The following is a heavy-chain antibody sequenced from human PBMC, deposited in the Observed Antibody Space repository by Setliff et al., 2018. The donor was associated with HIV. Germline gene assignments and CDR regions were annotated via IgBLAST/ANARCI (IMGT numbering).Heavy chain of an antibody. J-gene: IGHJ5*02. CDR2: FYYSGNT. CDR1: GGSISSSSFY. V-gene: IGHV4-39*01. CDR3: ARLGGS. Sequence: PSETLSLTCTVSGGSISSSSFYWGWIRQPPGKGLEWIGSFYYSGNTYYNPSLKSRVTISVDTSKNQFSLKLSSVTATGTAVYYCARLGGSWGQGTLVTVSS. D-gene: IGHD1-26*01.